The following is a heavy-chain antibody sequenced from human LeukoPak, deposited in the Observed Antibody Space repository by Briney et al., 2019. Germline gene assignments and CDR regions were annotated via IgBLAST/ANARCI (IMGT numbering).Heavy chain of an antibody. V-gene: IGHV4-34*01. J-gene: IGHJ4*02. CDR3: ARPISYWSLRNFDWFDY. Sequence: AETVSLTCALWGGFFSVYYWSCTPDPPEKGLVCIGDITHSGGSNYNPSLKIRVTISVARPKTQYSLYLYTVTAADTAVYYCARPISYWSLRNFDWFDYWGQGTLVTVSS. CDR2: ITHSGGS. CDR1: GGFFSVYY. D-gene: IGHD3-9*01.